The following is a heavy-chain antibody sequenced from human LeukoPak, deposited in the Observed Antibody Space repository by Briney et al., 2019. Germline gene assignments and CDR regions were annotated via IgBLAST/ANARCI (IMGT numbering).Heavy chain of an antibody. CDR1: GFTFSSYA. CDR3: AKDLIAAAGPGWFDP. V-gene: IGHV3-23*01. J-gene: IGHJ5*02. CDR2: ISGSGGST. Sequence: GGSLRLSCAASGFTFSSYAMSWVRQALGKGLEWVSAISGSGGSTYYADSVKGRFTISRDNSKNTLYLQMNSLRAEDTAVYYCAKDLIAAAGPGWFDPWGQGTLVTVSS. D-gene: IGHD6-13*01.